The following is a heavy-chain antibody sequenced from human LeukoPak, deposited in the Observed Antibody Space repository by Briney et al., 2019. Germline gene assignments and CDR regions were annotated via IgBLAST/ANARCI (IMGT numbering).Heavy chain of an antibody. CDR1: GGSISSYY. CDR2: IYYSGST. J-gene: IGHJ4*02. CDR3: ARGGDAENFDY. Sequence: SETLSLTCTVSGGSISSYYWSWIRQPPGKGLEWIGYIYYSGSTNYNPSLKSRVTISVDTSKNQFSLKLSSVTAADTAVYYCARGGDAENFDYWGQGTLVTVSS. D-gene: IGHD5-24*01. V-gene: IGHV4-59*01.